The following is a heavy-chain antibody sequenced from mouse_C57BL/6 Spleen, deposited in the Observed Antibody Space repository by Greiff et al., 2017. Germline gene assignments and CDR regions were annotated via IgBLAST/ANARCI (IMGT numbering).Heavy chain of an antibody. CDR2: IYPGSGST. CDR3: ARARDGNVMDY. D-gene: IGHD2-1*01. CDR1: GYTFTSYW. J-gene: IGHJ4*01. V-gene: IGHV1-55*01. Sequence: VQLQQPGAELVKPGASVKMSCQASGYTFTSYWITWVKQRPGQGLEWIGDIYPGSGSTNYNEKFKSKATLTVDTSSSTAYMQLSSLTSEDSAVYDCARARDGNVMDYWGQGTSVTVSS.